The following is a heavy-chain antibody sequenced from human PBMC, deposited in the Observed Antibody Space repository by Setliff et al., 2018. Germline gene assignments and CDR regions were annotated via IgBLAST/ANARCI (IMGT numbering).Heavy chain of an antibody. Sequence: GASVKVSCKASGYTLSNSILSWVRQASGQGLEWVGWISAYNGKTYFAQKFQDRITLTTDTSTNTGYLELRGLRSDDTAVYYCLRLVRYCTKIACQATSGDEVWGLGTLVTVS. D-gene: IGHD2-8*01. V-gene: IGHV1-18*01. CDR3: LRLVRYCTKIACQATSGDEV. CDR2: ISAYNGKT. J-gene: IGHJ4*02. CDR1: GYTLSNSI.